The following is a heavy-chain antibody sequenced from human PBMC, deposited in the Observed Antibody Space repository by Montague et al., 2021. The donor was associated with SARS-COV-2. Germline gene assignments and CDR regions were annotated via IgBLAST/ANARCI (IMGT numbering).Heavy chain of an antibody. CDR2: IYHSGST. D-gene: IGHD3-9*01. CDR3: ARQPVLRYFDWLSAVYGMDV. V-gene: IGHV4-39*01. J-gene: IGHJ6*02. Sequence: SETLSLTCTVSGGSISSSSYYWGWIRQPPGKGLEWIGSIYHSGSTYYNPSLKSRVTISVDTSKNQFSLKLSSVTAAATAVYYCARQPVLRYFDWLSAVYGMDVWGQGTTVTVSS. CDR1: GGSISSSSYY.